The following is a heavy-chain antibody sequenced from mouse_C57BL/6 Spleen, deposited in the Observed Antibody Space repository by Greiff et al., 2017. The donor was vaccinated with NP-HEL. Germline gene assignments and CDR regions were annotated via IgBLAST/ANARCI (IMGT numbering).Heavy chain of an antibody. Sequence: QVQLQQSGAELVRPGTSVKMSCKASGYTFTNYWIGWAKQRPGHGLEWIGDIYPGGGYTNYNEKFKGKATLTADKSSSTAYMQFSSLTSEDSAIDYCARNGNPYAMDYWGQGTSVTVSS. CDR2: IYPGGGYT. D-gene: IGHD2-1*01. V-gene: IGHV1-63*01. CDR3: ARNGNPYAMDY. CDR1: GYTFTNYW. J-gene: IGHJ4*01.